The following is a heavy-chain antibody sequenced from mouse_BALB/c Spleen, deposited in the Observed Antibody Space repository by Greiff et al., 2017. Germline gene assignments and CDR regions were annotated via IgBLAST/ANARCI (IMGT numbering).Heavy chain of an antibody. J-gene: IGHJ3*01. CDR1: GFTFSDYY. CDR3: AREGYGYPFAY. D-gene: IGHD1-2*01. CDR2: ISDGGSYT. V-gene: IGHV5-4*02. Sequence: EVQRVESGGGLVKPGGSLKLSCAASGFTFSDYYMYLVRQTPEKRLEWVATISDGGSYTYYPDSVKGRFTISRDNAKNNLYLQMSSLKSEDTAMYYCAREGYGYPFAYWGQGTQVTVSA.